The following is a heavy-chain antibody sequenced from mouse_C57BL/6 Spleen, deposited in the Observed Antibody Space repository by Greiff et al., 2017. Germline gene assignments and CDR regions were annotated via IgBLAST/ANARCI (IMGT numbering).Heavy chain of an antibody. CDR1: GFNIKNTY. J-gene: IGHJ4*01. CDR2: IDPANGNT. V-gene: IGHV14-3*01. D-gene: IGHD2-4*01. CDR3: ARGYDYDYNAMDY. Sequence: VQLKESVAELVRPGASVKLSCTASGFNIKNTYMHWVKQRPEQGLEWIGRIDPANGNTKYAPKFQGKATITADTSSNTAYLQLSSLTSEDTAIYYCARGYDYDYNAMDYWGQGTSVTVSS.